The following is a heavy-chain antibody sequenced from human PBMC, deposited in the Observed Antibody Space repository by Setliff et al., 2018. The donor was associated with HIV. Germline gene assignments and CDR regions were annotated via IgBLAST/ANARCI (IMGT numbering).Heavy chain of an antibody. V-gene: IGHV3-21*05. CDR1: GFSLSPYA. Sequence: GGSLRLSCAASGFSLSPYAMNWVRQAPGKGLEWISYISSASTYMEIADSVKGRFTISRDDAKKSLYLQMNSLRAEDTAVYYCARDKSRGSDLYYYMDVWGKGTTVTVSS. CDR2: ISSASTYM. CDR3: ARDKSRGSDLYYYMDV. J-gene: IGHJ6*03. D-gene: IGHD3-16*01.